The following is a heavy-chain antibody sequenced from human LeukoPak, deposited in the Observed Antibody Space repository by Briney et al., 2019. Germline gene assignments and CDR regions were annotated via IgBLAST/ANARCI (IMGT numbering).Heavy chain of an antibody. CDR2: ISSSSSTI. Sequence: LSGGSLRLSCAASGFTFSSYSMNWVRQAPGKGLEWVSYISSSSSTIYYADSVKGRFTISRDNAKNSLYLQMNSLRAEDTAVYYCARDRVQLWGPVDYWGQGTLVTVSS. V-gene: IGHV3-48*04. J-gene: IGHJ4*02. CDR3: ARDRVQLWGPVDY. D-gene: IGHD5-18*01. CDR1: GFTFSSYS.